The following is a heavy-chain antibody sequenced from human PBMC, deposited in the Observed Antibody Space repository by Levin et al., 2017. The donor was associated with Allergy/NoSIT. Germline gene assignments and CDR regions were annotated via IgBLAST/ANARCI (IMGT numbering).Heavy chain of an antibody. J-gene: IGHJ4*02. CDR1: GGSISSSNW. CDR2: IYHSGST. V-gene: IGHV4-4*02. CDR3: ARVSGFDWHPRGLIDY. Sequence: SSQTLSLTCAVSGGSISSSNWWSWVRQPPGKGLEWIGEIYHSGSTNYNPSLKSRVTISVDKSKNQFSLKLSSVTAADTAVYYCARVSGFDWHPRGLIDYWGQGTLVTVSS. D-gene: IGHD3-9*01.